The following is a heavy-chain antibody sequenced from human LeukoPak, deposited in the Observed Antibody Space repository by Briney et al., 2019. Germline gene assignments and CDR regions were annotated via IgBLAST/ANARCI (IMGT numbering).Heavy chain of an antibody. V-gene: IGHV4-59*01. D-gene: IGHD3-10*01. CDR3: ARFGRRGLLWFGEFPNHDAFDI. CDR2: IYYSGST. Sequence: SETLSLTCTVSGGSISSYCWSWIRQPPGKGLEWIGYIYYSGSTNYNPSLKSRVTISVDTSKNQFSLKLSSVTAADTAVYYCARFGRRGLLWFGEFPNHDAFDIWGQGTMVTVSS. J-gene: IGHJ3*02. CDR1: GGSISSYC.